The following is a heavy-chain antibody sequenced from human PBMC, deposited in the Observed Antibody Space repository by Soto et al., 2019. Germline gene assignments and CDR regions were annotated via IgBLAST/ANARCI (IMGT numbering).Heavy chain of an antibody. CDR3: AKTGGTSLYGIVY. Sequence: LGESLKISCKGSGYSFTNYWIGWVSQMSGKGLEWMGIIYPGDSDTRYSPSFQGQVTISVDKSISTAYLQWSSLKASDTAMYYCAKTGGTSLYGIVYWGQGTQVTVSS. CDR2: IYPGDSDT. V-gene: IGHV5-51*01. D-gene: IGHD2-2*01. J-gene: IGHJ4*02. CDR1: GYSFTNYW.